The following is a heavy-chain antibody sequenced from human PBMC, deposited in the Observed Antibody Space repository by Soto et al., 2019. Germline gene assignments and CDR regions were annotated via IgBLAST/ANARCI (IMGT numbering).Heavy chain of an antibody. V-gene: IGHV3-21*01. J-gene: IGHJ4*02. CDR2: ISSSSSYI. Sequence: EVQLVESGGGLVKPGWSLRLSCAASGFTFSSYSMNWVRQAPGKGLEWVSSISSSSSYIYYADSVKGRFTISRDNAKNSLYLQMNSLRAEDTAVYYCARQAGYSYGYDRDYWGQGTLVTVSS. D-gene: IGHD5-18*01. CDR1: GFTFSSYS. CDR3: ARQAGYSYGYDRDY.